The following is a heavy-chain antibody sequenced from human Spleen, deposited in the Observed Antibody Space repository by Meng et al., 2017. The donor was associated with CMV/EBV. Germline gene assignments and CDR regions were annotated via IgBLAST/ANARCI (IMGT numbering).Heavy chain of an antibody. Sequence: GESLKISCEASGFTFKNNAMSWVRQAPGKGLEWVSSISSSSSYIYYADSVKGRFTISRDNSKNTLYLQMNSLRAEDTAVYYCAREKGYRKFLHYYSYYAMDVWGQGTTVTVSS. D-gene: IGHD3-16*02. CDR1: GFTFKNNA. V-gene: IGHV3-21*04. J-gene: IGHJ6*02. CDR3: AREKGYRKFLHYYSYYAMDV. CDR2: ISSSSSYI.